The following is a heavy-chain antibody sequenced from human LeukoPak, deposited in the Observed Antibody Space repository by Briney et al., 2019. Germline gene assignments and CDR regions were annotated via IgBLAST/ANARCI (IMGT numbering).Heavy chain of an antibody. Sequence: SVKVSCKASGGTFSSYAISWVRQAPGQGLEWMGGIIPIFGTANYAQKFQGRVTITADKSTSTAYMELSSLRSEDTAVYYCARDDGNYSPYPNWFDPWGQGTLVTVSS. CDR3: ARDDGNYSPYPNWFDP. V-gene: IGHV1-69*06. CDR2: IIPIFGTA. D-gene: IGHD1-26*01. CDR1: GGTFSSYA. J-gene: IGHJ5*02.